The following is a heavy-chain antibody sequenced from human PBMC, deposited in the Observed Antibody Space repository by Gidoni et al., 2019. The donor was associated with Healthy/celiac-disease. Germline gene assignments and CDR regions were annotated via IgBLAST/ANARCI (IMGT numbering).Heavy chain of an antibody. CDR1: GYSISSGYY. D-gene: IGHD3-3*01. CDR3: ARRVVIPPLMWFDP. Sequence: QVQLQESGPGLVKPSETLSLTCAVSGYSISSGYYWGWIRQPPGKGLEWIGSIYHSGSTHYNPSLKSRVTISVDTSKNQFSLKLSSVTAADTAVYYCARRVVIPPLMWFDPWGQGTLVTVSS. J-gene: IGHJ5*02. V-gene: IGHV4-38-2*01. CDR2: IYHSGST.